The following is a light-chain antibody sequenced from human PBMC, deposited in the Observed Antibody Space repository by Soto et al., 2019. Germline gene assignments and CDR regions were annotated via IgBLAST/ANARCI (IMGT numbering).Light chain of an antibody. V-gene: IGLV2-23*02. J-gene: IGLJ1*01. CDR1: SSVVGSYNL. CDR2: EVS. Sequence: QSVLTQPASVSGSPGQSITISRTGTSSVVGSYNLVSWYQQHPGKAPKLMIYEVSKRPSGVSNRFSGSKSGNTASLTISGLQAEDEADYSCCSYAGSSTYVFGTGTKVTVL. CDR3: CSYAGSSTYV.